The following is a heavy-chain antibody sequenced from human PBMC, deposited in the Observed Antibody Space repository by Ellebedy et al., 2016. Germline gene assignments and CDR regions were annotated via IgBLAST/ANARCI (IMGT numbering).Heavy chain of an antibody. CDR2: VNTFSGNT. D-gene: IGHD3-10*01. V-gene: IGHV1-18*04. J-gene: IGHJ6*02. CDR1: GYTFTTFS. Sequence: ASVKVSXXASGYTFTTFSITWVRQVPGQGLEWMGFVNTFSGNTKFAQKFQGRVTMTRDTSTSTVYMELSSLRSEDTAVYYCARDHLRGVITNYYYGMDVWGQGTTVTVSS. CDR3: ARDHLRGVITNYYYGMDV.